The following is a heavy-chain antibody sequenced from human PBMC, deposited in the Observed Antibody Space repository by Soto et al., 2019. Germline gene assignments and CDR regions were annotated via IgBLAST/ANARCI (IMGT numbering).Heavy chain of an antibody. J-gene: IGHJ4*02. V-gene: IGHV3-7*05. CDR1: GFTFSSYW. D-gene: IGHD6-6*01. CDR2: IKQDGSEK. Sequence: GGSLRLSCAASGFTFSSYWMSWVRQAPGKGLEWVANIKQDGSEKYYVDSVKGRFTISRDNAKNSLYLQMNSLRAEDTAVYYCARDRGAVEYSSSFDYWGQGTLVTVSS. CDR3: ARDRGAVEYSSSFDY.